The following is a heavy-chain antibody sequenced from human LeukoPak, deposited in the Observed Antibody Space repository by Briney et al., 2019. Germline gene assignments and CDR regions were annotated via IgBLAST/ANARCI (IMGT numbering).Heavy chain of an antibody. CDR2: ISAYNGNT. J-gene: IGHJ5*02. Sequence: ASVKVSCKASGYTFTSYGISWVRQAPGQGLEWMGWISAYNGNTNYAQKLQGRVTMTTDTSTSTAYMELRSLRSDDTAVYYCARCGYYDILTGYLDMWFDPWDQGTLVTVSS. D-gene: IGHD3-9*01. V-gene: IGHV1-18*01. CDR1: GYTFTSYG. CDR3: ARCGYYDILTGYLDMWFDP.